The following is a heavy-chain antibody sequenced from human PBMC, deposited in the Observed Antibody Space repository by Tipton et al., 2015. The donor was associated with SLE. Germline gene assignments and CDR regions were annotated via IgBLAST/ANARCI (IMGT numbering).Heavy chain of an antibody. CDR2: FIPETGGA. CDR3: AKNEKTPTPFDS. J-gene: IGHJ4*02. CDR1: GFSFTDDHY. V-gene: IGHV1-2*02. Sequence: QVQLVQSGPEVKKPGASVKVSCKASGFSFTDDHYIHRVRQAPGQGLDWLGWFIPETGGANVAQKFQGRVTMTCDVSFITAYMELTNLTSDDTAIYYCAKNEKTPTPFDSWGQGTLLSVSS.